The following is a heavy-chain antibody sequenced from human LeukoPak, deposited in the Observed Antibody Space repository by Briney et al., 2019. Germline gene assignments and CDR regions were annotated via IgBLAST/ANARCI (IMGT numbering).Heavy chain of an antibody. D-gene: IGHD3-16*02. V-gene: IGHV3-21*01. J-gene: IGHJ3*02. CDR3: ARSSDYVWGSYRYTGAFDI. Sequence: AGGSLRFSCAASGFTFSSYSMNWARQAPGKGLEWVSSISSSSSYIYYAGSVKGRFTISRDNAKNSLYLQMNSLRAEDTAVYYCARSSDYVWGSYRYTGAFDIWGQGTMVTVSS. CDR2: ISSSSSYI. CDR1: GFTFSSYS.